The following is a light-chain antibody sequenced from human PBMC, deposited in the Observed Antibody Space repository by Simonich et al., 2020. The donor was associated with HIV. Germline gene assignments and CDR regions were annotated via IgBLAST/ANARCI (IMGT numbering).Light chain of an antibody. CDR1: QDINND. V-gene: IGKV1-33*01. CDR2: DAS. J-gene: IGKJ2*01. Sequence: DIQMPQSPSSLSASVGKRVTITCQASQDINNDLNLYQQKPGQAPKHRLYDASNLKTGVPSRFSGSGSGTDFSFTISSLQPEDVATYYCQQHDNLYTFGQGTKLEIK. CDR3: QQHDNLYT.